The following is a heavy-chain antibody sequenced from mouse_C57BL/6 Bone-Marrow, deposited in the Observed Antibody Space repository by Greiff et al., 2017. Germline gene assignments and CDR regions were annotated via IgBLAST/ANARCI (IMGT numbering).Heavy chain of an antibody. CDR3: ARTWPNYYCSSPFDY. V-gene: IGHV1-58*01. CDR2: IYIGNGYT. Sequence: DVKLQESGAELVRPGSSVKMSCKTSGYTFTSYGINWVKQRPGQGLEWIGYIYIGNGYTEYNEKFKGKATLTSDTSSSTAYMQLSSLTSEDSAIYFCARTWPNYYCSSPFDYWGQGTTLTVSS. CDR1: GYTFTSYG. D-gene: IGHD1-1*01. J-gene: IGHJ2*01.